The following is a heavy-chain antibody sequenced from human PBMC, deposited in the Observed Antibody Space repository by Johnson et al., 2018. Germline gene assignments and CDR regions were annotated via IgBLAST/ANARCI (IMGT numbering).Heavy chain of an antibody. V-gene: IGHV3-30-3*01. D-gene: IGHD2-15*01. CDR1: GFTFSTYA. Sequence: VQLLESGGGVVQPGRSLRLSCAASGFTFSTYAMHWVRQAPGKGLEWVALMSYDGINIYYADSVKGRFTISRDNPKNTLYLQVSSLRTEARAVYYCARSRHCSGGNCQSWYYYDMDVWGTWTTVTVSS. J-gene: IGHJ6*03. CDR3: ARSRHCSGGNCQSWYYYDMDV. CDR2: MSYDGINI.